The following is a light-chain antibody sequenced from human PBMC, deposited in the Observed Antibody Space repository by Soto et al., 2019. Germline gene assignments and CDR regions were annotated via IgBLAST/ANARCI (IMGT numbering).Light chain of an antibody. CDR1: NSNIGSNT. Sequence: QSVLTQPPSASGTPGQRVSISCSGSNSNIGSNTVNWYQQVPGTAPKLLIYTNDQRPSGVPDRFSGSKSGISASLAISGLQSEDEADYYCATWDDSLSVYVFGTGTKVTVL. J-gene: IGLJ1*01. CDR3: ATWDDSLSVYV. V-gene: IGLV1-44*01. CDR2: TND.